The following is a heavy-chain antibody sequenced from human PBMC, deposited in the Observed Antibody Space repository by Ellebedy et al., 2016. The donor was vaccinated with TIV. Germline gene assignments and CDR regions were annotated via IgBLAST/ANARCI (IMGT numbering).Heavy chain of an antibody. CDR3: ARYYDFWNGPWAYYYMDV. D-gene: IGHD3-3*01. Sequence: SETLSLTXTVSGDSISSGDYYWSWIRQPPGKGLEWIGHIFYSGSTYYNPSLKSRVTMSVDTSKNQFSLRLSSVTAADTAVYYCARYYDFWNGPWAYYYMDVWGKGTTVTVSS. CDR1: GDSISSGDYY. CDR2: IFYSGST. J-gene: IGHJ6*03. V-gene: IGHV4-30-4*08.